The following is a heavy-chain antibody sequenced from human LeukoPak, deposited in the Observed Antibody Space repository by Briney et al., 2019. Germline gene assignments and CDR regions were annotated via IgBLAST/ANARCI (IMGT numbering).Heavy chain of an antibody. CDR2: ISSSSSTI. Sequence: GGSLRLSCAASGFTFSDYWMSWVRQAPGKGLEWVSYISSSSSTIYYADSVKGRFTISRDNAKNSLYLQMNSLRDEDTAVYYCARDSLTYYYGSGSYPDAFDIWGQGTMVTVSS. V-gene: IGHV3-48*02. CDR3: ARDSLTYYYGSGSYPDAFDI. CDR1: GFTFSDYW. J-gene: IGHJ3*02. D-gene: IGHD3-10*01.